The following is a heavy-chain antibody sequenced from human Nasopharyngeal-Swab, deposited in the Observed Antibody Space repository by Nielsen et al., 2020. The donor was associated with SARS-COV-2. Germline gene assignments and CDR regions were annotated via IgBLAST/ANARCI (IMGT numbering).Heavy chain of an antibody. V-gene: IGHV3-53*01. Sequence: ESLKISCAASGFTVSSNYMSWVRQAPGKGLEWVSVIYSGGSTYYADSVKGRFTISRDNSKNTLYLQMNSLRAEDTAVYYCAITSRSWGQGTLVTVSS. CDR1: GFTVSSNY. CDR2: IYSGGST. CDR3: AITSRS. J-gene: IGHJ5*02.